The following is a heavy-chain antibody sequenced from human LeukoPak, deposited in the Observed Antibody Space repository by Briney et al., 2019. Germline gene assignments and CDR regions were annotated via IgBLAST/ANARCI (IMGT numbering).Heavy chain of an antibody. J-gene: IGHJ6*03. V-gene: IGHV3-21*01. CDR1: GFIFRNYA. D-gene: IGHD3-3*01. CDR3: ARGDDFWSGYYLTSDDYYMDV. Sequence: GGFLRLSCAVSGFIFRNYAMSWVRQAPGKGLEWVSSISSSSNYIYYADSVKGRFTISRDSAKNSVYLQMNSLRAEDTAVYYCARGDDFWSGYYLTSDDYYMDVWGKGTTVTVSS. CDR2: ISSSSNYI.